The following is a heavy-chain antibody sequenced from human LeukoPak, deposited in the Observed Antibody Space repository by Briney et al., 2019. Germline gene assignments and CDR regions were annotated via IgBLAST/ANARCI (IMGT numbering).Heavy chain of an antibody. CDR1: GFTFSSYS. D-gene: IGHD3-22*01. CDR2: ISSSSSYI. Sequence: AGGSLRLSCAASGFTFSSYSMNWVRQAPGKGLEWVSSISSSSSYIYYADSVKGRFTISRDNSKNTLYLQMNSLRAEDTAVYYCAKPLRDVTMIVVVKLAFDYWGQGTLVTVSS. J-gene: IGHJ4*02. V-gene: IGHV3-21*04. CDR3: AKPLRDVTMIVVVKLAFDY.